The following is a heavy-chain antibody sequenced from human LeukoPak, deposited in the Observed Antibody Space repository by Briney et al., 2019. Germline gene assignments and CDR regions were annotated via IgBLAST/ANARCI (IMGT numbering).Heavy chain of an antibody. CDR2: IIPILGIA. CDR1: GGTFSSYA. D-gene: IGHD1-26*01. V-gene: IGHV1-69*04. CDR3: ARGRGRGYDYYGMDV. J-gene: IGHJ6*02. Sequence: SVKASCKASGGTFSSYAISWVRQAPGQGLEWMGRIIPILGIANYAQKFQGRVTITADKSTSTAYMELSSLRSEDTAVYYCARGRGRGYDYYGMDVWGQGTTVTVSS.